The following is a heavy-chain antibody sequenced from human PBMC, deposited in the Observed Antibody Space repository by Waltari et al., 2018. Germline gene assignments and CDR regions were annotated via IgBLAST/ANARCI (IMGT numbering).Heavy chain of an antibody. CDR1: GGTFSSYA. J-gene: IGHJ4*02. V-gene: IGHV1-69*10. CDR3: ARDSIVGAPRGYFDY. CDR2: IIPILGIA. D-gene: IGHD1-26*01. Sequence: QVQLVQSRAEVKKPGSSVKVSCKASGGTFSSYAISWVRQAPGQGLEWMGGIIPILGIANYAQKFQGRVTITADKSTSTAYMELSSLRSEDTAVYYCARDSIVGAPRGYFDYWGQGTLVTVSS.